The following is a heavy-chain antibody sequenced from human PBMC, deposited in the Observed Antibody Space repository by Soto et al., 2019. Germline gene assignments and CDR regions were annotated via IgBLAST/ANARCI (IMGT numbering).Heavy chain of an antibody. Sequence: GASVKVSCKASGYTFTSYYMHWVRQAPGQGLEWMGIINPSGGSTSYAQKFQGRVTMTRDTSTSTVYMELSSLRSEDTAVYYCAREPTYYYDSSGFDPWGQGTLVTVSS. D-gene: IGHD3-22*01. J-gene: IGHJ5*02. CDR2: INPSGGST. CDR3: AREPTYYYDSSGFDP. CDR1: GYTFTSYY. V-gene: IGHV1-46*03.